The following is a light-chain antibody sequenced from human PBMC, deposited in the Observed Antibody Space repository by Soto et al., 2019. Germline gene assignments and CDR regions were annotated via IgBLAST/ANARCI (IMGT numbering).Light chain of an antibody. CDR3: QQYDHLPPLS. Sequence: DIQMTQSPSSLSASVGDRVTITCQASQDIKNYLNWYQQKPGKAPNLLIYDASNLKTGVPSRFIGVGSGTHFTFTISSLQPEDVATYYCQQYDHLPPLSFGGGTKVEIK. J-gene: IGKJ4*01. V-gene: IGKV1-33*01. CDR2: DAS. CDR1: QDIKNY.